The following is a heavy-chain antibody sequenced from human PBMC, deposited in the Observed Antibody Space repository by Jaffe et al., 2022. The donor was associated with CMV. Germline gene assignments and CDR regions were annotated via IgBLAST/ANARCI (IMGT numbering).Heavy chain of an antibody. Sequence: QVQLVQSGAEVKKPGASVKVSCKASGYTFTSYGISWVRQAPGQGLEWMGWISAYNGNTNYAQKLQGRVTMTTDTSTSTAYMELRSLRSDDTAVYYCARDAYYYGSGSYYRSYYYYMDVWGKGTTVTVSS. CDR1: GYTFTSYG. CDR3: ARDAYYYGSGSYYRSYYYYMDV. CDR2: ISAYNGNT. V-gene: IGHV1-18*04. D-gene: IGHD3-10*01. J-gene: IGHJ6*03.